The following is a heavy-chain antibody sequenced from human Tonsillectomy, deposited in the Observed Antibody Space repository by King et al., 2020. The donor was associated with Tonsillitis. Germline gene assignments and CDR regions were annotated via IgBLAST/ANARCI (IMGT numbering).Heavy chain of an antibody. D-gene: IGHD1-26*01. V-gene: IGHV5-10-1*03. J-gene: IGHJ4*02. CDR2: IVPTDSYT. CDR3: ALSGQWELQSRELDC. CDR1: GYSFISYY. Sequence: VQLVESGAEVKKPGESLRISCKGSGYSFISYYISWVRQKPGQGLEWMGNIVPTDSYTSYSPSFQGHVTFSVDKSLRTAYLQWNSLQASDTAMYSCALSGQWELQSRELDCWGQGTLVTVSS.